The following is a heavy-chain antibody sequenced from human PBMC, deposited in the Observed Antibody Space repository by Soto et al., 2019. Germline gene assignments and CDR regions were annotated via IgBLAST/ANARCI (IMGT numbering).Heavy chain of an antibody. Sequence: PGGSLRLSCAASGFTFSSYAMSWVRQAPGKGLEWVSAISGSGGSTYYADSVKGRYTISRDNSKNTLYLQMNSLRAEDTAVYYCAKAPSIVVVPAARSFVPDYYYYYYMDVWGKGTTVTVSS. CDR1: GFTFSSYA. J-gene: IGHJ6*03. V-gene: IGHV3-23*01. CDR3: AKAPSIVVVPAARSFVPDYYYYYYMDV. D-gene: IGHD2-2*01. CDR2: ISGSGGST.